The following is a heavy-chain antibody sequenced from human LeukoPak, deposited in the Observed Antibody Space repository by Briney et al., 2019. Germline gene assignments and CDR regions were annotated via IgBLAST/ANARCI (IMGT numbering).Heavy chain of an antibody. CDR1: GGSLRPYY. Sequence: SETLSLTCTVSGGSLRPYYWTWIRQPPGKGLEWIGYIYYSGSTNDNPSLKSRVTKSLDTSKNQFSLRLNSVTEADTAVYYCARSGTATGYLYWGQGVLVTVSS. CDR3: ARSGTATGYLY. CDR2: IYYSGST. D-gene: IGHD3-9*01. V-gene: IGHV4-59*01. J-gene: IGHJ4*02.